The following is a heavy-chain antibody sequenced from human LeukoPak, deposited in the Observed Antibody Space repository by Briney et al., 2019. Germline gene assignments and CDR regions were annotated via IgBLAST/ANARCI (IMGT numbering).Heavy chain of an antibody. CDR3: AKEAHYDFWSGLDY. J-gene: IGHJ4*02. Sequence: GGSLRLSCAASGFTFSSYSMNWVRQAPGKGLEWVAVIWYDGSNKYYADSVKGRFTISRDNSKNTLYLQMNSLRAEDTAVYYCAKEAHYDFWSGLDYWGQGTLVTVSS. CDR1: GFTFSSYS. D-gene: IGHD3-3*01. CDR2: IWYDGSNK. V-gene: IGHV3-33*06.